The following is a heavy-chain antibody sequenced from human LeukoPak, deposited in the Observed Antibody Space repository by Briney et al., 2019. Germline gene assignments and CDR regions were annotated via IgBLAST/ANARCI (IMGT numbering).Heavy chain of an antibody. V-gene: IGHV3-30-3*01. CDR3: ARGRGYFDY. CDR1: GFTFSSYA. Sequence: GRSLRLSCAASGFTFSSYAMHWVRQAPGKGLEWVAVISYDGSNKYYADSVKGRFTISRDNSENTLYLQMNSLRAEDTAVYYCARGRGYFDYWGQGTLVTVSS. CDR2: ISYDGSNK. D-gene: IGHD3-22*01. J-gene: IGHJ4*02.